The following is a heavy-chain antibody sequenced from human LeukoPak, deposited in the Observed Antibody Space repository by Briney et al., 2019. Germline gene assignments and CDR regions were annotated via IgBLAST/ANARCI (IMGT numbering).Heavy chain of an antibody. CDR1: GGSISSYY. CDR3: ASTTRHADWFDP. CDR2: IYTSGST. Sequence: SETLSLTCTVSGGSISSYYGSWIRQPAGKGLEWIGRIYTSGSTNYNPSLKSRVTMSVDTSKNQFSLKLSSVTAADTAVYYCASTTRHADWFDPWGQGTLVTVSS. J-gene: IGHJ5*02. D-gene: IGHD1-26*01. V-gene: IGHV4-4*07.